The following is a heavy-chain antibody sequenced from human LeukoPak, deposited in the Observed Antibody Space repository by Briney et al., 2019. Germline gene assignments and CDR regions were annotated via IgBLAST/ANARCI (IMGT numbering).Heavy chain of an antibody. J-gene: IGHJ4*02. CDR1: RLTFSDYY. Sequence: GGSLRLSCAASRLTFSDYYMVWIRQAPGKGLEWVSYISNSGSSTKYADSVKGRFTISRDNAKNSLSLQMNSVRPEDTAVYYCARAHRTSWFDYWGQGTLVTVSS. CDR3: ARAHRTSWFDY. CDR2: ISNSGSST. V-gene: IGHV3-11*05. D-gene: IGHD2-2*01.